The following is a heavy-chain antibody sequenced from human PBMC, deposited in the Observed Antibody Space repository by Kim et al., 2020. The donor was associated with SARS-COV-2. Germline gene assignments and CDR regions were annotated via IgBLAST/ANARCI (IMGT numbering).Heavy chain of an antibody. CDR3: ASLRGTIRGYGSGSSTNWFDP. CDR2: IIPIFGTA. D-gene: IGHD3-10*01. J-gene: IGHJ5*02. V-gene: IGHV1-69*13. Sequence: SVKVSCKASGGTFSSYAISWVRQAPGQGLEWMGGIIPIFGTANYARKFQGRVTITADESTSTAYMELSSLRSEDTAVYYCASLRGTIRGYGSGSSTNWFDPWGQGTLVTVSA. CDR1: GGTFSSYA.